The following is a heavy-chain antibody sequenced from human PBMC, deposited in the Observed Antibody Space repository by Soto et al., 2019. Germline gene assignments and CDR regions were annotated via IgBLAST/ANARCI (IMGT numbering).Heavy chain of an antibody. Sequence: GGSLRLSCAASGFTFTTYAIHWVRQAPVKGLEWVAVISNDGRGKYYADSVKGRFTITRDNSKNTLYLQMNSLRSDDTAVYYCARDQCFGGGRSCYYFDFWGQGTLVTVSS. CDR1: GFTFTTYA. V-gene: IGHV3-30*04. CDR2: ISNDGRGK. D-gene: IGHD2-15*01. CDR3: ARDQCFGGGRSCYYFDF. J-gene: IGHJ4*02.